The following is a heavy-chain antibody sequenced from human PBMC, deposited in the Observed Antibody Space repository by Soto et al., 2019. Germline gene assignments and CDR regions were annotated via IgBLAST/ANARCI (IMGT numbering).Heavy chain of an antibody. Sequence: PGESLKISCKGSGYSLTSYWISWVRQMPGKGLEWMGRIDPSDSYTNYSPSFQGHVTISADKSISTAYLQWSSLKASDTAMYYCAGPYRRYGSGSYYYYYGMDVWGQGTTVTV. D-gene: IGHD3-10*01. CDR3: AGPYRRYGSGSYYYYYGMDV. J-gene: IGHJ6*02. CDR2: IDPSDSYT. V-gene: IGHV5-10-1*01. CDR1: GYSLTSYW.